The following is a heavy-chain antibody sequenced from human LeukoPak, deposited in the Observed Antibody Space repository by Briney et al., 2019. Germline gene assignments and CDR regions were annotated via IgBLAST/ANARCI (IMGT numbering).Heavy chain of an antibody. D-gene: IGHD3-10*01. CDR1: GFTFSSYA. V-gene: IGHV3-23*01. J-gene: IGHJ6*02. CDR2: ISGSGGST. Sequence: PGGSLRLSCVVSGFTFSSYAMSWVRQAPGKGLEWVSAISGSGGSTYYADSVKGRFTISRDNSKNTLYLQMNSLRAEDTAVCYCAKVGDSLLWFGELLGSGDYYYYGMDVWGQGTTVTVSS. CDR3: AKVGDSLLWFGELLGSGDYYYYGMDV.